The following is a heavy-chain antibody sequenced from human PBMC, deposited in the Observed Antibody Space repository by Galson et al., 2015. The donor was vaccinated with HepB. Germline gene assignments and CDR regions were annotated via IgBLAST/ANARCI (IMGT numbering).Heavy chain of an antibody. D-gene: IGHD5-24*01. Sequence: SLRLSCAASGFTFSSYAMSWVRQAPGKGLEWVSAISGSGGSTYYADSVKGRFTISRDNSKNTLYLQMNSLRAEDTAVYYCARGVEMATIMHYWGQGTLVTVSS. CDR3: ARGVEMATIMHY. J-gene: IGHJ4*02. CDR1: GFTFSSYA. CDR2: ISGSGGST. V-gene: IGHV3-23*01.